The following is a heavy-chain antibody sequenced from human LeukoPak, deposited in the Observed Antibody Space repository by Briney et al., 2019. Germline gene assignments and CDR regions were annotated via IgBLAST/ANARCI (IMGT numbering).Heavy chain of an antibody. D-gene: IGHD3-10*01. CDR1: GGSFSGIY. Sequence: SETLSLTCAVSGGSFSGIYCSWFRQPPGKGLEWIGEINHSGSTNYNPSLKSRVTISGDTSKHQFSLKLTSVTAADTAVYYCAARLWFGEHWIDPWGQGTRVTVSS. V-gene: IGHV4-34*01. CDR3: AARLWFGEHWIDP. J-gene: IGHJ5*02. CDR2: INHSGST.